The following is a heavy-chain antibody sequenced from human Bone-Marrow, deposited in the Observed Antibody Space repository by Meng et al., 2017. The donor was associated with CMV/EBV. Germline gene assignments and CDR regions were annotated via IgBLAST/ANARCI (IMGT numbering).Heavy chain of an antibody. D-gene: IGHD3-10*01. V-gene: IGHV3-23*03. CDR1: GFTFSSYW. Sequence: GESLKISCAASGFTFSSYWMSWVRQAPGKGLEWVSVIYSGGSSTYYADSVKGRFTISRDNSKNTLYLQMNSLRAEDTAVYYCAKDFSGEVGYFKHWGQGTLVTVSS. CDR2: IYSGGSST. J-gene: IGHJ1*01. CDR3: AKDFSGEVGYFKH.